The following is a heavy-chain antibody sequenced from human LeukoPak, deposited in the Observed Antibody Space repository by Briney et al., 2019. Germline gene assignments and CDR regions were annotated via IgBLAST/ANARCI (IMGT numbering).Heavy chain of an antibody. CDR2: ISAYNGNT. J-gene: IGHJ4*02. D-gene: IGHD3-3*01. CDR1: GYTFTSYG. CDR3: ARGAGIRFLEWLVYFDY. Sequence: ASVKVSCKASGYTFTSYGISWVRQAPGQGLEWMRWISAYNGNTNYAQKLQGRVTMTTDTYTSTAYMELRSLRSDDTAVYYCARGAGIRFLEWLVYFDYWGQGTLVTVSS. V-gene: IGHV1-18*01.